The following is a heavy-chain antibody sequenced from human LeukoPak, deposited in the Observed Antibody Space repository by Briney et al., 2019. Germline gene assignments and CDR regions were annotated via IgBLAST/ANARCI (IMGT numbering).Heavy chain of an antibody. D-gene: IGHD3-22*01. CDR3: ARDAHHYDSRGRYYFDY. Sequence: GGSLRLSCAASGFTFSSYWMSWVRQAPGKGLEWVANIKQDGSEKYYVDSVKGRFTISRDNAKNSLYLQMNSLRAEDTAVYYCARDAHHYDSRGRYYFDYWGQGTLVTVSS. V-gene: IGHV3-7*03. CDR2: IKQDGSEK. CDR1: GFTFSSYW. J-gene: IGHJ4*02.